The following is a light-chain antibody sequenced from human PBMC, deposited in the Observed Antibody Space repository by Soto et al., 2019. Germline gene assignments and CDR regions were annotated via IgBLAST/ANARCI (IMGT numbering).Light chain of an antibody. CDR2: CAS. Sequence: EIVLTQSPGTLSLSPGERATLSCRASQIISSSYLAWYQQKPGQAPRLLIYCASNRATGIPDRFSGSGSGTDFTLTISRLEPEDFAVYYCQHYGNSLFTFGPGTKVDIK. CDR1: QIISSSY. V-gene: IGKV3-20*01. CDR3: QHYGNSLFT. J-gene: IGKJ3*01.